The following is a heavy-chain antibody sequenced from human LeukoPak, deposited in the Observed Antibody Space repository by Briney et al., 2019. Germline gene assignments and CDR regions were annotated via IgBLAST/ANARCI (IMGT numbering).Heavy chain of an antibody. CDR1: GFTFSSYT. V-gene: IGHV3-30*04. CDR2: TSYDGTNK. D-gene: IGHD1-20*01. J-gene: IGHJ3*02. CDR3: ARVQAINWNDVRAFDI. Sequence: RRSLRLSCAASGFTFSSYTMHWVRQAPGEGLEWVAVTSYDGTNKHYADSVKGRFSISRDNSKDTLYLQMNTLRAEDTAVYFCARVQAINWNDVRAFDIWGQETMVTVSS.